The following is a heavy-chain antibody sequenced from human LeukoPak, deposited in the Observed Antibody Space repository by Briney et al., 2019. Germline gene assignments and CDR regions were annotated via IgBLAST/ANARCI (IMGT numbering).Heavy chain of an antibody. CDR3: ARRRSCSGGSCYRNWFDP. V-gene: IGHV4-34*01. J-gene: IGHJ5*02. D-gene: IGHD2-15*01. CDR2: INHSGST. Sequence: SETLSLTCAVYGGSFSGYYWSWIRQPPGKGLEWIGEINHSGSTNYNPSLKSRVTISVDTSKNQFSLKLSSVTAADTAVYYSARRRSCSGGSCYRNWFDPWGQGTLVTVSS. CDR1: GGSFSGYY.